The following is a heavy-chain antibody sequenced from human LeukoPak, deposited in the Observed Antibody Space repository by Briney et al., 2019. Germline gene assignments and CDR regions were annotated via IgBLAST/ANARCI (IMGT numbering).Heavy chain of an antibody. Sequence: GRSLRLSCAASGFTFDDYGMSWVRHAPGKGLEWVSGINWNGGSTGYADSVKGRFTISRDNAKNSLYLQMNSLRAEDTAVYYCASGSSGWYGKVYWGQGTLVTVSS. CDR2: INWNGGST. J-gene: IGHJ4*02. CDR1: GFTFDDYG. D-gene: IGHD6-19*01. V-gene: IGHV3-20*04. CDR3: ASGSSGWYGKVY.